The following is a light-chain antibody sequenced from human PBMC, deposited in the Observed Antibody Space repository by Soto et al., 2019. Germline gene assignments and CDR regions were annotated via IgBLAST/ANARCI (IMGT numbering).Light chain of an antibody. Sequence: EIVMTQSPATLSASPGERATLSCRASQSVSSNLAWYQQKHGQAPRLLIYAASTMDTGVPARFSGSGSGTEFTLTIRSLQSEDFAGYYCQQYNNWPLTFGGGTKVEIK. CDR2: AAS. V-gene: IGKV3-15*01. CDR3: QQYNNWPLT. J-gene: IGKJ4*01. CDR1: QSVSSN.